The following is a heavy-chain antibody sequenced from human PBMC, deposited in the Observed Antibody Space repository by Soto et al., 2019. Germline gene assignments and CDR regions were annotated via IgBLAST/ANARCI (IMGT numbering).Heavy chain of an antibody. CDR3: VSCYNGVSEPHYYYSYGMDV. CDR1: GFTFSSYA. D-gene: IGHD2-8*01. CDR2: ISYDESNK. J-gene: IGHJ6*02. Sequence: GGSLRLSCAASGFTFSSYAMHWVRQAPGKGLEWVAVISYDESNKYYADSVKGRFTISRHNSKNTLYLRMNSLRAEATDVYYCVSCYNGVSEPHYYYSYGMDVWGQGTTVTVSS. V-gene: IGHV3-30*04.